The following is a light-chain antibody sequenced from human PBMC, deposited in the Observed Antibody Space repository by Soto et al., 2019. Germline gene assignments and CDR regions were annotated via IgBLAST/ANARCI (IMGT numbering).Light chain of an antibody. Sequence: EIVMTQSPATLSVSPGERATLSCRASQSVSSNLAWYQQKPGQAPRLLIYGASTRATGIPARFSGSGSGTEFTLTISSLQSEDFAVYYCQHYNNWPLTFGAGTKVEIK. CDR2: GAS. J-gene: IGKJ4*01. V-gene: IGKV3-15*01. CDR3: QHYNNWPLT. CDR1: QSVSSN.